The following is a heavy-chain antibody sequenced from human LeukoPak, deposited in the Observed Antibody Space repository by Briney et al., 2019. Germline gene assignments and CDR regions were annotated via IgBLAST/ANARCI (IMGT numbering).Heavy chain of an antibody. CDR1: GFTFSGYA. CDR2: IIGSGDTT. J-gene: IGHJ6*02. CDR3: ARGGGLDV. D-gene: IGHD3-16*01. V-gene: IGHV3-23*01. Sequence: PGGSLRLSCAASGFTFSGYAMSWVRQAPGKGLEWVSAIIGSGDTTYYAASVKGRLTISRDNAKNSLYLQMSNLRAEDTAVYFCARGGGLDVWGQGATVTVSS.